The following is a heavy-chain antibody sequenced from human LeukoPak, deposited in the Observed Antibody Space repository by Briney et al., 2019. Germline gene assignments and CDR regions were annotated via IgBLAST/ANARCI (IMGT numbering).Heavy chain of an antibody. D-gene: IGHD2-21*01. Sequence: GGSLRLSCAASGFTFSSYAMHWVRQAPGKGLEYVSAISSNGGSTYYANSVKGRFTISRDNSKNTLYLQMGSLRAEDMAVYYCARRDVVVIAGNRAQYYYYYMDVWGKGTTVTVSS. CDR2: ISSNGGST. CDR1: GFTFSSYA. CDR3: ARRDVVVIAGNRAQYYYYYMDV. V-gene: IGHV3-64*01. J-gene: IGHJ6*03.